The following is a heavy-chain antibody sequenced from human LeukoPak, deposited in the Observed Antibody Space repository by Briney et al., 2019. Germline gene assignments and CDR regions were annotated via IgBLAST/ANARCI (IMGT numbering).Heavy chain of an antibody. Sequence: SETLSLTCTVSGGSISSYYWTWIRQPPGKGLEWIGYIYYSGSTNYNPSLKSRVTISVDTSKNQFSLKLGSVTAADTAMYYCARHGGAYGDYWYYFDYWGQGTLVTVSS. CDR2: IYYSGST. D-gene: IGHD4-17*01. V-gene: IGHV4-59*08. CDR3: ARHGGAYGDYWYYFDY. CDR1: GGSISSYY. J-gene: IGHJ4*02.